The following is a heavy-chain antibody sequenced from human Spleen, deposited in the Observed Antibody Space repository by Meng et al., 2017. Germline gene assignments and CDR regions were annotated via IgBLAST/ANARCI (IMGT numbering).Heavy chain of an antibody. CDR3: ARDLGYYYGSGSYWDI. V-gene: IGHV4-61*01. Sequence: GSLRLSCTVSGGSISSSSYYWGWIRQPPGKGLEWIGYIYNSGSNYNPSLKSRLSMSVDTSKNQFSLKLNSVTAADTAVYYCARDLGYYYGSGSYWDIWGQGTMVTVSS. J-gene: IGHJ3*02. CDR2: IYNSGS. CDR1: GGSISSSSYY. D-gene: IGHD3-10*01.